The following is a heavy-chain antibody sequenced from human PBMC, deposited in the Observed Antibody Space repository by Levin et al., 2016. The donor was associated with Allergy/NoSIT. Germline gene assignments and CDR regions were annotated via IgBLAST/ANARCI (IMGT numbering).Heavy chain of an antibody. D-gene: IGHD3-10*01. CDR3: ARDLWFGDFGGGGMDV. V-gene: IGHV1-18*01. Sequence: WVRQAPGQGLEWMGWISAYNGNTNYAQKLQGRVTMTTDTSTSTAYMELRSLRSDDTAVYYCARDLWFGDFGGGGMDVWGQGTTVTVSS. CDR2: ISAYNGNT. J-gene: IGHJ6*02.